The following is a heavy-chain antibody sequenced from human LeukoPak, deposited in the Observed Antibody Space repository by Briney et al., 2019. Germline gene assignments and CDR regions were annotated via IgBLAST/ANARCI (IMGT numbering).Heavy chain of an antibody. Sequence: PGGSLRLSCTAAGFTFSDYAMHWVRQAPGKGLEWVAVISYDGSNKYNADSVKGRFIISRDNSKNTLYLQMNSLRAEDTAVYYCARYSGTFSNSYFDCWGQGTLVTVSS. CDR1: GFTFSDYA. J-gene: IGHJ4*02. V-gene: IGHV3-30*14. D-gene: IGHD1-26*01. CDR3: ARYSGTFSNSYFDC. CDR2: ISYDGSNK.